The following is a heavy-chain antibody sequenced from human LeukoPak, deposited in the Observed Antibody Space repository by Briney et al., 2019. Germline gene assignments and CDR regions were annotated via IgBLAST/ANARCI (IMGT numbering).Heavy chain of an antibody. J-gene: IGHJ4*02. V-gene: IGHV4-61*02. CDR3: ARVHSSGTAHLDY. Sequence: SETLSLTCTVSGDSITSGNYYWSWVRQPAGKGLEWIGRVYTTGSTNYNPSLKSRVTISVDTSKNQFSLKLSSVTAADTAVYYCARVHSSGTAHLDYWGQGTLVTVSS. D-gene: IGHD6-19*01. CDR1: GDSITSGNYY. CDR2: VYTTGST.